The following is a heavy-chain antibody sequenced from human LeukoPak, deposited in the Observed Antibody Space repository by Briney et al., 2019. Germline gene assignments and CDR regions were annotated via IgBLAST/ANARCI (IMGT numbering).Heavy chain of an antibody. D-gene: IGHD3-22*01. CDR1: GGSISSGDYY. J-gene: IGHJ4*02. V-gene: IGHV4-30-4*01. CDR3: ARGEYYYDSSGYYYY. Sequence: SETLSLTCTVSGGSISSGDYYWSWIRQPPGKGLEWIGYIYYSGSTYYNPSLKSRVTISVDTSKNQFSLKLSSVTAADTAVYYCARGEYYYDSSGYYYYWGQGTLATVSS. CDR2: IYYSGST.